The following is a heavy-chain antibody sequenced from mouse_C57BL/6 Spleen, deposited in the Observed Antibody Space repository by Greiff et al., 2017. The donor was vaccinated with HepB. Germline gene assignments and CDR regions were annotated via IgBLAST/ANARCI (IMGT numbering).Heavy chain of an antibody. J-gene: IGHJ3*01. CDR2: IYPGSGNT. V-gene: IGHV1-76*01. D-gene: IGHD1-1*01. CDR1: GYTFTDYY. Sequence: QVQLQQSGAELVRPGASVKLSCKASGYTFTDYYINWVKQRPGQGLEWIARIYPGSGNTYYNEKFKGKATLTAEKSSSTAYMQLSSLTSEDSAVYFCARCDGSSPFAYWGQGTLVTVSA. CDR3: ARCDGSSPFAY.